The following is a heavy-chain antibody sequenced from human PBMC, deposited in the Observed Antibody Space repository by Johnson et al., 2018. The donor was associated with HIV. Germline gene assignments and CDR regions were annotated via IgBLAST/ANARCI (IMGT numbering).Heavy chain of an antibody. CDR3: AKGATRYKTDGSKHDGAFDV. Sequence: EVQLVESGGGLVQPGRSLRLSCAASGFTFDDYAMHWVRQAPGKGLEWVSGISWNSGSIGYADSVKGRFTISRDNAKNSLHLQMSSLRAEDTALYYCAKGATRYKTDGSKHDGAFDVWGQGTMVTVSS. J-gene: IGHJ3*01. CDR1: GFTFDDYA. V-gene: IGHV3-9*01. D-gene: IGHD1-26*01. CDR2: ISWNSGSI.